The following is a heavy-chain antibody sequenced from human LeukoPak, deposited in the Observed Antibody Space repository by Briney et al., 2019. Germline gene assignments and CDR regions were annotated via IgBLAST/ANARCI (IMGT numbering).Heavy chain of an antibody. CDR3: ARDGGGNPHSTFSFDY. CDR2: IYSGGST. J-gene: IGHJ4*02. V-gene: IGHV3-53*01. D-gene: IGHD2-15*01. Sequence: GGSLRLSCAASGFTVRSNYMSWVRQAPGKGLEWVSVIYSGGSTYYADSVKGRFNISRDNSKNTLYLQMNSLRAEDTAVYYCARDGGGNPHSTFSFDYWGQGTLVTVSS. CDR1: GFTVRSNY.